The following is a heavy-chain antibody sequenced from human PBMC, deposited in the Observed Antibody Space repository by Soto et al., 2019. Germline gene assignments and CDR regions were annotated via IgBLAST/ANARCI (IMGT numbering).Heavy chain of an antibody. J-gene: IGHJ6*02. CDR2: IYYSGTT. D-gene: IGHD2-21*01. CDR1: GGSISSGGYY. CDR3: AASCVACGGFNYYGMDV. Sequence: QVQLQESGPGLVKPSQTLSLTCTVSGGSISSGGYYWYWIRQHPGKGLEWIGYIYYSGTTYYNPSHTRRVTISVDTPKNQFSRKLSSVTAADTAVYYCAASCVACGGFNYYGMDVWGQGTTVTVSS. V-gene: IGHV4-31*03.